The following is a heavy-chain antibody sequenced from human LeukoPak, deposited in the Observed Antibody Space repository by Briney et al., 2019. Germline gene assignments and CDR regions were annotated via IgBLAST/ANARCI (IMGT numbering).Heavy chain of an antibody. D-gene: IGHD5-24*01. Sequence: GGSLRLSCAASGFRFNTYWMSWVRQAPGKGLEWVANIKQDGNEKYYADSVKGRFTISRDNGKNSLDLQMNSLRADDTAVYYCAKSGYNRFDYWGQGTRVTVSS. J-gene: IGHJ4*02. CDR1: GFRFNTYW. V-gene: IGHV3-7*03. CDR2: IKQDGNEK. CDR3: AKSGYNRFDY.